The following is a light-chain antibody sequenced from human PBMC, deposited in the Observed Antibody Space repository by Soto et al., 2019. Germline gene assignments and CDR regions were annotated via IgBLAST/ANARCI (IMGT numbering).Light chain of an antibody. Sequence: QSVLTQPASVSGTPGQSITISCTGTTSDVGTYDYVSWYQQYPGKAPKLVISAVSDRPSGISNRFSGSKSGNTASLTISGLQAEDEADYYCCSYAGSSTVLFGGGTKVTVL. CDR1: TSDVGTYDY. CDR2: AVS. CDR3: CSYAGSSTVL. J-gene: IGLJ2*01. V-gene: IGLV2-23*02.